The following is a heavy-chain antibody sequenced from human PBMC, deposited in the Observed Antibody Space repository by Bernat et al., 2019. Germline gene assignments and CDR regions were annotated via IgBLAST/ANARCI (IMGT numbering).Heavy chain of an antibody. CDR2: ISYDGSNK. CDR3: AGAMGGAATPRY. V-gene: IGHV3-30-3*01. D-gene: IGHD2-15*01. Sequence: QVQLVESGGGVVQPGRSLRLSCAASGFTFSSYAMHWVRQAPGKGLEWVAVISYDGSNKYYADSVKGRFTISRDNSKNTLYLQMNSLRAEDTAVYYCAGAMGGAATPRYWGQGTLVTVSS. J-gene: IGHJ4*02. CDR1: GFTFSSYA.